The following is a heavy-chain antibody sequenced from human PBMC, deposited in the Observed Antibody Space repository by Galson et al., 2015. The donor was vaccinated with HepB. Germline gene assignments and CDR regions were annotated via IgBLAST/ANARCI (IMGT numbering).Heavy chain of an antibody. CDR2: ISSSSSYI. Sequence: SLRLSCAASGFTFSSYSMNWVRQAPGKGLGWVSSISSSSSYIYYADSVKGRFTISRDNAKNSLYLQMNSLRAEDTAVYYCARDYFFTGGDVGGLDYWGQGTLVTVSS. D-gene: IGHD3-16*01. J-gene: IGHJ4*02. CDR1: GFTFSSYS. CDR3: ARDYFFTGGDVGGLDY. V-gene: IGHV3-21*01.